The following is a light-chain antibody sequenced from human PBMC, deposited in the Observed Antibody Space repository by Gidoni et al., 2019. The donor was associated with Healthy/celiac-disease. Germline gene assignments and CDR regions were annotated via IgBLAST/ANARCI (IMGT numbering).Light chain of an antibody. V-gene: IGKV1-5*03. CDR1: QSISSW. CDR2: KAS. J-gene: IGKJ3*01. CDR3: QQYNSYLFT. Sequence: SPSTLSASVGDRVTITCRASQSISSWLAWYQQKPGKAPKLLIYKASSLESGVPSRFSGSGSGTEFTLTISSLQPDDFATYYCQQYNSYLFTFGPGTKVDIK.